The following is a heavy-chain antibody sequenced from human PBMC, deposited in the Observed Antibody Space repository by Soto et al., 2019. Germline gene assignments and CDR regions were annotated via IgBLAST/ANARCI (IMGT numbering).Heavy chain of an antibody. CDR3: AREDSIIIPAVSDF. D-gene: IGHD2-2*01. CDR2: ISKSDYT. V-gene: IGHV3-21*01. J-gene: IGHJ4*02. Sequence: GSLRLSCTVSGFAFNNYGINWVRQAPGKGLEWVSSISKSDYTYYSDSVKGRFTISRDNAKNSVSLQMNTLGVEDTAVYYCAREDSIIIPAVSDFWGQGTLVTVSS. CDR1: GFAFNNYG.